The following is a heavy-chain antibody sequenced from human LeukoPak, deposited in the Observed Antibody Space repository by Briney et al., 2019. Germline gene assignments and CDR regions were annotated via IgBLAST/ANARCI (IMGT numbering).Heavy chain of an antibody. V-gene: IGHV1-18*01. Sequence: ASVKVSCKTSGYTFTSYAISWVRQAPGQGLEWMGWISAYNGNTNYAQKFQGRVTITADKSTSTAYMELSSLRSEDTAVYYCARDTTVVTGGGFDYWGQGTLVTVSS. CDR1: GYTFTSYA. CDR3: ARDTTVVTGGGFDY. CDR2: ISAYNGNT. J-gene: IGHJ4*02. D-gene: IGHD4-23*01.